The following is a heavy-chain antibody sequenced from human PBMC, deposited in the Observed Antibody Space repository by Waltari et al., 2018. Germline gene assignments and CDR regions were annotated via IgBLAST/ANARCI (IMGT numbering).Heavy chain of an antibody. CDR1: GFTVSSNY. Sequence: EVQLVESGGGLIQPGGSLRLSCAASGFTVSSNYMSWVRQAPGKGLEWVSVIYSGGSTYYADSVKGRFTISRDNSKNTLYLQMNSLRAEDTAVYYCARPAYPYYYYGMDVWGQGTTVTVSS. D-gene: IGHD2-2*01. J-gene: IGHJ6*02. CDR3: ARPAYPYYYYGMDV. V-gene: IGHV3-53*01. CDR2: IYSGGST.